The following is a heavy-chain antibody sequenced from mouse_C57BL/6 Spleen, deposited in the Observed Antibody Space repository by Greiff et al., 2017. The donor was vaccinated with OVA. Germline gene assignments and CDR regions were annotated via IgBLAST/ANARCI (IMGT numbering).Heavy chain of an antibody. Sequence: VKLEESGGDLVKPGGSLKLSCAASGFTFSSYGMSWVRQTPDKRLEWVATISSGGSYTYYPDSVKGRFTISRDNAKNTLYLQMSSLKSEDTAMYYCARQGYYSNYDYAMDYWGQGTSVTVSS. J-gene: IGHJ4*01. CDR1: GFTFSSYG. CDR2: ISSGGSYT. D-gene: IGHD2-5*01. CDR3: ARQGYYSNYDYAMDY. V-gene: IGHV5-6*02.